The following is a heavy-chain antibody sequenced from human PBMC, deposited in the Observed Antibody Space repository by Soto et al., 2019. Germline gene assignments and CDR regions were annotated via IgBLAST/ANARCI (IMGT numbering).Heavy chain of an antibody. J-gene: IGHJ4*02. V-gene: IGHV6-1*01. D-gene: IGHD6-13*01. CDR3: ARGSYDSSWY. Sequence: SQTLSLTCGISGDSVSSISASWNWIRQSPSRGLEWLGRTYYRSNWYNDYAVSVKSRITINPDTSKNQFSLQLNSVAPADTAVYYCARGSYDSSWYWGQGTLVTVS. CDR1: GDSVSSISAS. CDR2: TYYRSNWYN.